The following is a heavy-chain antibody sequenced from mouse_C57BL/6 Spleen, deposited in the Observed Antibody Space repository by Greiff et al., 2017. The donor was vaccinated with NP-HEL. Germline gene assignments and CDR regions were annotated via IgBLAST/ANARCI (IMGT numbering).Heavy chain of an antibody. CDR3: ARAAYYSNHWYFDV. J-gene: IGHJ1*03. D-gene: IGHD2-5*01. CDR1: GFTFSDYG. Sequence: EVQLVESGGGLVKPGGSLKLSCAASGFTFSDYGMHWVRQAPEKGLEWVAYISSGSSTIYYADTVKGRFTISRDNAKNTLFLQMTSLRSEDTAMYYCARAAYYSNHWYFDVWGTGTTVTVSS. CDR2: ISSGSSTI. V-gene: IGHV5-17*01.